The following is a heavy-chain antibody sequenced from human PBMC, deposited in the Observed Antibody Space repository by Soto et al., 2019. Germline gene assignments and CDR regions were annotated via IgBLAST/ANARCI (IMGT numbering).Heavy chain of an antibody. V-gene: IGHV3-23*01. CDR3: AKDLPLPMVRDKGGMDV. J-gene: IGHJ6*02. Sequence: PGGSLRLSCAASGFTFSSYAMSWVRQAPGKGLEWVSAISGSGGSTYYADSVKGRFTISRDNSKNTLYLQMNSLRAEDTAVYYCAKDLPLPMVRDKGGMDVRGQGTTVTVSS. CDR1: GFTFSSYA. D-gene: IGHD3-10*01. CDR2: ISGSGGST.